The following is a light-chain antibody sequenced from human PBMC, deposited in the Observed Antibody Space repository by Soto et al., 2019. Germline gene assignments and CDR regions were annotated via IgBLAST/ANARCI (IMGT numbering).Light chain of an antibody. CDR3: QHYDNLPPT. Sequence: DIQMTQSPSSLSASVGDRVTITCQASQDISNYLNWYQQKPGKAPKLLIYDASTLETGVPSRFSGSGSGTDFTFTLNGLQPEDLATYYCQHYDNLPPTFGGGTKVDIK. CDR2: DAS. V-gene: IGKV1-33*01. J-gene: IGKJ4*01. CDR1: QDISNY.